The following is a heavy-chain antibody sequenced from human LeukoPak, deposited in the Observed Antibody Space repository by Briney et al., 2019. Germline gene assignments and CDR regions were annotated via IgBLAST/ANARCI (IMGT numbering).Heavy chain of an antibody. CDR3: ARLGYYYGSGSYYPIDY. V-gene: IGHV4-30-4*01. CDR1: GGSISSGDYY. D-gene: IGHD3-10*01. J-gene: IGHJ4*02. CDR2: IYYSGST. Sequence: TQTLSLTCTVSGGSISSGDYYWSWIRQPPGKGLEWIGYIYYSGSTYYNPSLKSRVTISVDTSKNQFSLKLSPVTAADTAVYYCARLGYYYGSGSYYPIDYWGQGTLVTVSS.